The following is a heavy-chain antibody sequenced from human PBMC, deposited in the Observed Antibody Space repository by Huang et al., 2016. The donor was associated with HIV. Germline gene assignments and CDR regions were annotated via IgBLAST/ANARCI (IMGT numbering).Heavy chain of an antibody. CDR2: SNNGGRK. V-gene: IGHV4-34*01. CDR3: VRGPRYVSADWYARLRNYWFFDL. J-gene: IGHJ2*01. D-gene: IGHD3-9*01. Sequence: QQQLQQWGAGLLKPSETLSLTCAVYGGSFTNYYWGWIRQPPGKGLEWIGTSNNGGRKKYSPSLKSRVTISLDTSKNQVSLKLTSVSAADTAVYYCVRGPRYVSADWYARLRNYWFFDLWGRGSLVSVSS. CDR1: GGSFTNYY.